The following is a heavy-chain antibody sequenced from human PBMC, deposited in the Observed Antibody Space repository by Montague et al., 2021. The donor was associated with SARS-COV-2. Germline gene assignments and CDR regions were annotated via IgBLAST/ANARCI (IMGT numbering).Heavy chain of an antibody. CDR2: VYTTGST. D-gene: IGHD5-12*01. CDR3: ARAVIYGGYAFAYFDF. Sequence: LSLTCTVSGGSISSDSYYWSWIRQPAGKGLEWIGRVYTTGSTNYNPSLKSRVTISGDTSRNQFSLRLTSVTAADTAMYYCARAVIYGGYAFAYFDFWGQGVLVTVSS. V-gene: IGHV4-61*02. J-gene: IGHJ4*02. CDR1: GGSISSDSYY.